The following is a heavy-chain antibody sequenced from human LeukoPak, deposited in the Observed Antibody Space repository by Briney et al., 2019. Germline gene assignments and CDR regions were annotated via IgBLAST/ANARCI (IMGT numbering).Heavy chain of an antibody. J-gene: IGHJ4*02. D-gene: IGHD2-2*01. V-gene: IGHV3-9*01. CDR1: GFTFDDYA. CDR2: ISWNSGSI. CDR3: AKDRVGYCSSISCYAGDY. Sequence: GRSLRLSCAASGFTFDDYAMHWVRQAPGKGLEWVSGISWNSGSIGYADSVKGRFTISRDNAKNSLYLQMNSLRAEDTAVYYCAKDRVGYCSSISCYAGDYWGQGTLVTVSS.